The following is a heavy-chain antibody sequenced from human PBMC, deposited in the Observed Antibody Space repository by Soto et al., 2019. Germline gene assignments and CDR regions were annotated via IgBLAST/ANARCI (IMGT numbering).Heavy chain of an antibody. Sequence: ASVKVSCKASGYTFTSYGISWARQAPGQGLEWMGWISAYNGNTNSAQKFRGRVTMTTDAFTTTAYMELRSLRSDDTAVYYCARDRTSRDYGDYELGHWGQGTLVTVSS. D-gene: IGHD4-17*01. V-gene: IGHV1-18*01. CDR2: ISAYNGNT. CDR3: ARDRTSRDYGDYELGH. CDR1: GYTFTSYG. J-gene: IGHJ4*02.